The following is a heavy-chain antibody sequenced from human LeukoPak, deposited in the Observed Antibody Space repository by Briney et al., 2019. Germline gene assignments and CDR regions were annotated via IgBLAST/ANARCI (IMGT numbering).Heavy chain of an antibody. Sequence: GGSLRLSCAASGFTFSDYYMSWIRQAPGKGLEWVSYISSSGSTIYYADSVKGRFTISRDNSKNTLYLQMNSLRAEDTAVYYCAKGEAVAGTRYYYYYYMDVWGKGTTVTISS. J-gene: IGHJ6*03. V-gene: IGHV3-11*04. CDR3: AKGEAVAGTRYYYYYYMDV. CDR1: GFTFSDYY. CDR2: ISSSGSTI. D-gene: IGHD6-19*01.